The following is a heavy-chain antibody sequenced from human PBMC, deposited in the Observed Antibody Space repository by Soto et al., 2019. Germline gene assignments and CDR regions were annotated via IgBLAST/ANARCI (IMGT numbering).Heavy chain of an antibody. D-gene: IGHD5-12*01. CDR2: ISGSGGST. J-gene: IGHJ3*02. Sequence: GGSQRLSCAASGFTFSSYAMSWVRQAPGKGLEWVSAISGSGGSTYYADSVKGRFTISRDNSKNTLYLQMNSLRAEDTAVYYCAKDRSVATITRAFDIWGQGTMVTVSS. CDR1: GFTFSSYA. CDR3: AKDRSVATITRAFDI. V-gene: IGHV3-23*01.